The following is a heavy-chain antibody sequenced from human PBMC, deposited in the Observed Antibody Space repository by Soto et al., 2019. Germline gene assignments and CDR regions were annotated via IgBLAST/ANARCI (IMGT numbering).Heavy chain of an antibody. CDR1: GFDFRRFG. Sequence: TGGSLRLSCAASGFDFRRFGMHWVRQAPGKGLEWVALISYVGTTTYYSESVRGRFTISRDNSMDTLFLEANNLGPEDTAVYYCARHVFCQTVTCYEFAYRGLDVWGQGTTVTVSS. CDR2: ISYVGTTT. CDR3: ARHVFCQTVTCYEFAYRGLDV. J-gene: IGHJ6*02. D-gene: IGHD3-9*01. V-gene: IGHV3-30*03.